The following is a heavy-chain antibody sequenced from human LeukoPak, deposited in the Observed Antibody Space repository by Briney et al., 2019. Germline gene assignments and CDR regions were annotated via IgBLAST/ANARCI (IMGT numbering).Heavy chain of an antibody. J-gene: IGHJ6*03. D-gene: IGHD4-17*01. CDR1: GFTFNSYW. CDR2: IKEDGSEK. V-gene: IGHV3-7*01. Sequence: GGSLRLSCAASGFTFNSYWMSWVRQAPGKGLEWVANIKEDGSEKYYVDSVKGRFTISRDNAKNSLYLQMNSLRAEDTAVYYCARELRNYYYMDVWGKGTTVTVSS. CDR3: ARELRNYYYMDV.